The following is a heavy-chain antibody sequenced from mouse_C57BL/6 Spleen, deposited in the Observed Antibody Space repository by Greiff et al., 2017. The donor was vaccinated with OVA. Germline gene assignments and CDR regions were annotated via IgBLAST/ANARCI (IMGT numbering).Heavy chain of an antibody. J-gene: IGHJ4*01. CDR2: IYPSDSET. CDR1: GYTFTSYW. Sequence: QVQLKQPGAELVRPGSSVKLSCKASGYTFTSYWMDWVKQRPGQGLEWIGNIYPSDSETHYNQKFKDKATLTVDKSSSTAYMQLSSLTSEDSAVYYCARYGGWGYAMDYWGQGTSVTVSS. D-gene: IGHD1-1*02. V-gene: IGHV1-61*01. CDR3: ARYGGWGYAMDY.